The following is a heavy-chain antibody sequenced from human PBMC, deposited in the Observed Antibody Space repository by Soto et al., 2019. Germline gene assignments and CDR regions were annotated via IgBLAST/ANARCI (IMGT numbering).Heavy chain of an antibody. CDR2: TYYRSKWYN. CDR3: ARGYCSGGSCSTPEYYFDY. D-gene: IGHD2-15*01. Sequence: SQTLSLTCAISGDSVSSNSAAWNWIRQSPSRGLEWLGRTYYRSKWYNDYAESVKSRITINPDTSKNQFSLQLNSVTPEDTAVYYCARGYCSGGSCSTPEYYFDYWGQGTLVTVSS. CDR1: GDSVSSNSAA. J-gene: IGHJ4*02. V-gene: IGHV6-1*01.